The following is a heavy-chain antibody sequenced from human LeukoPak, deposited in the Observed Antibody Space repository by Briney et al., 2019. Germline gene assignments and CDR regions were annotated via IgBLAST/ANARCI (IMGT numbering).Heavy chain of an antibody. CDR3: ARDGAMAVDPAVTYNWFDP. CDR2: ISYDGSNK. J-gene: IGHJ5*02. D-gene: IGHD2-2*01. CDR1: GFTFSSYG. Sequence: PGGSLRLSCAASGFTFSSYGMHWVRQAPGKGLEWVAVISYDGSNKYYADSVKGRFTISRDNSKNTLYLQMNSLRPEDTAVYYCARDGAMAVDPAVTYNWFDPWGQGTLVTVSS. V-gene: IGHV3-30*03.